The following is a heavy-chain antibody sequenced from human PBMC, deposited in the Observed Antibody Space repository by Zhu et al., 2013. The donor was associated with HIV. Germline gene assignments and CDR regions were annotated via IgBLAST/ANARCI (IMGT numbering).Heavy chain of an antibody. V-gene: IGHV1-46*01. Sequence: QVQLVQSGAEVKKPGASVKVSCKASGYTFTSYYMHWVRQAPGQGLEWMGIINPSGGSTSYAQKFQGRVTMTRDTSTSTVYMELSSLRSEDTAVYYCARITRGGATTGGYSYWGAFDIWGQGTMVTXLQ. CDR3: ARITRGGATTGGYSYWGAFDI. J-gene: IGHJ3*02. CDR2: INPSGGST. CDR1: GYTFTSYY. D-gene: IGHD5-18*01.